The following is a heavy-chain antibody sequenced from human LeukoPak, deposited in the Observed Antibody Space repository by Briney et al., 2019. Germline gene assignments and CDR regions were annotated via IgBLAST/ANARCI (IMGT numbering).Heavy chain of an antibody. CDR1: GGSISSYY. D-gene: IGHD5-18*01. CDR3: ARHGGGYSYDY. Sequence: PSETLSLTCTGSGGSISSYYWSWIRQPPGKGLELIGYIYDSGSTNYNPSLKSRVTISVDTPKNQFSLKLSSVTAADTAVYYCARHGGGYSYDYWGQGTLVTVSS. J-gene: IGHJ4*02. CDR2: IYDSGST. V-gene: IGHV4-59*01.